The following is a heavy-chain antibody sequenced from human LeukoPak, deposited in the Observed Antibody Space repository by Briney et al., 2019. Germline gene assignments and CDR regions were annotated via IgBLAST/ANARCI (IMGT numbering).Heavy chain of an antibody. CDR1: GYSISSGYY. D-gene: IGHD5-12*01. V-gene: IGHV4-38-2*01. Sequence: SETLSLTRAVSGYSISSGYYWGWIRQPPGKGLEWIGSIYHSGSTYYNPSLKSRVTISVDTSKNQFSLKLSSVTAADTAVYYCARCYDYARWGGIVDYWSQGTLVTVSS. J-gene: IGHJ4*02. CDR3: ARCYDYARWGGIVDY. CDR2: IYHSGST.